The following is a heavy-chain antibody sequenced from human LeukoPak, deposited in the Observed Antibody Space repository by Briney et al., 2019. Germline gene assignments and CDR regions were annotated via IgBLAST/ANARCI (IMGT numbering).Heavy chain of an antibody. CDR3: AREGINRVRGVPFDI. CDR1: GYIFTANY. V-gene: IGHV1-2*02. Sequence: ASVKVSCKASGYIFTANYIHWVRQAPGQGLEWVGWINPNNGGTYYGQKFQGRVTMTRDTSIRAAYMDLSSLISEDTAVYYCAREGINRVRGVPFDIWGQGTMVTVSS. D-gene: IGHD3-10*01. CDR2: INPNNGGT. J-gene: IGHJ3*02.